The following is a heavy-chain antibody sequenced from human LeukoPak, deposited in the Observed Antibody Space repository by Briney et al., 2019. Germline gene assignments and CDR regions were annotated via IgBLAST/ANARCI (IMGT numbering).Heavy chain of an antibody. CDR3: ARGGYYDFWSGYYSEASYFDY. V-gene: IGHV4-59*01. CDR1: GGSISSYY. Sequence: SETLSLTCTVSGGSISSYYWSWIRQPPGKGLEWIGYIYYSGSTNYNPSLKSRVTISVDTSKDQFSLKLSSVTAADTAVYYCARGGYYDFWSGYYSEASYFDYWGQGTLVTVSS. D-gene: IGHD3-3*01. CDR2: IYYSGST. J-gene: IGHJ4*02.